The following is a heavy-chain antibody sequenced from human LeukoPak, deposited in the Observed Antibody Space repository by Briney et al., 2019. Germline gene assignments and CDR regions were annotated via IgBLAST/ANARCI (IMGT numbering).Heavy chain of an antibody. CDR3: AKRVVVAGFDY. Sequence: TGGSLRLSCAASGFNFSSYAMSWVRQAPGKGLEWVSSISGSGGNTYYADSVKGRFTISRDNSKNTLYLQMNSLRAEDTAVYYCAKRVVVAGFDYWGQGTLVTVSS. D-gene: IGHD2-2*01. J-gene: IGHJ4*02. CDR2: ISGSGGNT. V-gene: IGHV3-23*01. CDR1: GFNFSSYA.